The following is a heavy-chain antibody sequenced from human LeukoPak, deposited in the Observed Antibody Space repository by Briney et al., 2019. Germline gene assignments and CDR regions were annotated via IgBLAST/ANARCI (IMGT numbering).Heavy chain of an antibody. V-gene: IGHV4-59*08. J-gene: IGHJ6*03. CDR3: ARVTGIGYYYYYMDV. CDR2: IYYSGST. CDR1: GGSISSYY. Sequence: PSETLSLTCTVSGGSISSYYGSWIRQPPGKGLEWIGYIYYSGSTNYNPSLKSRVTISVDTSKNQFSLKLSSVTAADTAVYYCARVTGIGYYYYYMDVWGKGTTVTVSS. D-gene: IGHD1-20*01.